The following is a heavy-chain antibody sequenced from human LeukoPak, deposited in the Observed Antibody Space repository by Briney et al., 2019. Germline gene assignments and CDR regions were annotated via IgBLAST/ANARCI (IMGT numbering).Heavy chain of an antibody. Sequence: GGSLRLSCAASGFTFSSYAMSWVRQAPGKGLEWVSAISGNGGSTYYADSVKGRFTISRDNSKNTLYLQMNSLRAEDTAVYYCAKAGAVVVVAAKYFDYWGQGTLVTVSS. CDR3: AKAGAVVVVAAKYFDY. J-gene: IGHJ4*02. CDR1: GFTFSSYA. CDR2: ISGNGGST. D-gene: IGHD2-15*01. V-gene: IGHV3-23*01.